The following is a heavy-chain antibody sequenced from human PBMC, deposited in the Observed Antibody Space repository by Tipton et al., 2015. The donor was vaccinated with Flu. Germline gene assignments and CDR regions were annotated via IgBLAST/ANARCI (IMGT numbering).Heavy chain of an antibody. Sequence: TLSLTCVVHGGSFSGYYWSWIRRSPGKGLEWIGEIDHSGTTNYSPSLKSRVTISRDTSKIQFSLNMGSVTAADTAVYYCARSVVGSGSQYQVGYYYYGMDVCGQGTTVTVSS. J-gene: IGHJ6*02. V-gene: IGHV4-34*01. D-gene: IGHD3-10*01. CDR1: GGSFSGYY. CDR3: ARSVVGSGSQYQVGYYYYGMDV. CDR2: IDHSGTT.